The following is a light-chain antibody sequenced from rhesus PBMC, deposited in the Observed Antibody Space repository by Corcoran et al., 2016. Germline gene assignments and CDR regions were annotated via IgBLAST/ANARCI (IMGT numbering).Light chain of an antibody. CDR3: QHYYSTPWT. Sequence: DIQMTQSPSSLSASVGDRVTITCRASQGITNDLAWYQQKPGETPKLLIYEASSLQSGIPSRFSGNGSGTDFTLTISSLQSEDFATYYCQHYYSTPWTFGQGTKVEI. V-gene: IGKV1-25*01. J-gene: IGKJ1*01. CDR1: QGITND. CDR2: EAS.